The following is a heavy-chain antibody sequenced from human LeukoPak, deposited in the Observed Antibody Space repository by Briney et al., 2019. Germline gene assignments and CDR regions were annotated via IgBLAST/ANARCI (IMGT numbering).Heavy chain of an antibody. CDR1: GFTFRDYY. Sequence: GGSLRLSCAASGFTFRDYYMNWIRQAPGKGLEWVSYISSSGKSIYYTDSVKGRFTISRDNAKNSLYLQMNSLRAEDTALYYCARVASNYDFDYWGQGTLVTVSS. CDR2: ISSSGKSI. D-gene: IGHD4-11*01. J-gene: IGHJ4*02. CDR3: ARVASNYDFDY. V-gene: IGHV3-11*01.